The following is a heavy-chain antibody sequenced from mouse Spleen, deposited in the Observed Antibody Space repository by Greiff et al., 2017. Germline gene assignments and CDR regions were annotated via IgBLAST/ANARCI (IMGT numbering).Heavy chain of an antibody. CDR2: IDPETGGT. D-gene: IGHD4-1*01. J-gene: IGHJ2*01. CDR1: GYTFTDYE. V-gene: IGHV1-15*01. CDR3: TREGLGLFDY. Sequence: QVQLQQSGAELVRPGASVTLSCKASGYTFTDYEMHWVKQTPVHGLAWIGAIDPETGGTAYNQKFKGKAILTADKSSSTAYMELRSLTSEDSAVYYCTREGLGLFDYWGQGTTLTVSS.